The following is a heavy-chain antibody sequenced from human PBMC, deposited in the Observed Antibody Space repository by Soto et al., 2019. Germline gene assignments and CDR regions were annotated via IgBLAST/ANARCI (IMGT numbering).Heavy chain of an antibody. J-gene: IGHJ6*03. D-gene: IGHD2-2*01. CDR3: ARQWGGIVVVPAANDYYYYYMDV. CDR1: GGSISSYY. CDR2: IYYSGST. Sequence: SETLSLTCTVSGGSISSYYWSWIRQPPGKGLEWIGYIYYSGSTNYNPSLKSRVTISVDTSKNQFSLKLSSVTAADTAVYYCARQWGGIVVVPAANDYYYYYMDVWGKGTTVTVSS. V-gene: IGHV4-59*08.